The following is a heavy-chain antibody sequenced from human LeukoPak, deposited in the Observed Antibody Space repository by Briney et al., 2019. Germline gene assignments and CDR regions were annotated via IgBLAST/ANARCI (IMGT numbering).Heavy chain of an antibody. D-gene: IGHD2-2*01. CDR1: GFTFNSYA. V-gene: IGHV3-74*01. J-gene: IGHJ5*02. Sequence: GGSLRLSCAASGFTFNSYAMHWVRQAPGKGPVSVSCISNDGINTVYADSVKGRFTISRDNAKNSLYLQMNSLRAEDTALYYCAKDRYCSSTSCYLKGFDPWGQGTLVTVSS. CDR3: AKDRYCSSTSCYLKGFDP. CDR2: ISNDGINT.